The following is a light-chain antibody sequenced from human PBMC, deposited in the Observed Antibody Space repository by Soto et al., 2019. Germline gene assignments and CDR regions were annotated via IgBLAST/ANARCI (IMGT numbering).Light chain of an antibody. Sequence: QSVLTQPPSVSGAPGQRVTISCTGSSSNIGSGFDVHWYQQLPGTAPKLLIYGNSNRPSGVPDRFSGSKSGTSASLAITGLRAEDEADYYCQSYDSRLSGSVFGGGTKVTVL. CDR3: QSYDSRLSGSV. J-gene: IGLJ3*02. CDR2: GNS. CDR1: SSNIGSGFD. V-gene: IGLV1-40*01.